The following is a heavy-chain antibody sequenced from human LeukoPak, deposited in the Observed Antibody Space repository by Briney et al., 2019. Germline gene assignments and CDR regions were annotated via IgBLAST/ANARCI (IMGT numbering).Heavy chain of an antibody. Sequence: PGGSLRLSCAAAGFTFDDYSMSWVRQAPGKGLEWVSGINWNGGSTGYADSVKGRFTISRDNAKNSLYLQMNSLRAEDTALYYCARDDRLGRDYWGQGTLVTVSS. CDR3: ARDDRLGRDY. V-gene: IGHV3-20*04. CDR2: INWNGGST. J-gene: IGHJ4*02. CDR1: GFTFDDYS.